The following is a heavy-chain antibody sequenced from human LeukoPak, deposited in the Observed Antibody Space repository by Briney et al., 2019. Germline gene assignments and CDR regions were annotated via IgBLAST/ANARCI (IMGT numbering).Heavy chain of an antibody. J-gene: IGHJ6*02. V-gene: IGHV4-34*01. CDR2: INHSGST. Sequence: SETLSLTCAVYGGSFSGYYWSWIRQPPGKGLEWIGEINHSGSTNYNPSLKSRVTISVDTSKKQFSLKLSSVTAADTAVYYCARGQIPQITMVRPYGMDVWGQGTTVTVSS. CDR3: ARGQIPQITMVRPYGMDV. D-gene: IGHD3-10*01. CDR1: GGSFSGYY.